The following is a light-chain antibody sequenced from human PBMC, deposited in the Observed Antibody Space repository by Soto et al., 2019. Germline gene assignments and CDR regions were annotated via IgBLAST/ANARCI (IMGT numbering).Light chain of an antibody. CDR1: QSVGYH. J-gene: IGKJ1*01. CDR2: GAS. V-gene: IGKV3-15*01. Sequence: EIVLTPSPATLSLSPGERATLSCRASQSVGYHLAWYQQKPGQAPRLLIYGASTRATGIPDRFSGSGSETEFTLTVSSLQSEDFAVYYCQQFNNWPRTFGQGTKVDIK. CDR3: QQFNNWPRT.